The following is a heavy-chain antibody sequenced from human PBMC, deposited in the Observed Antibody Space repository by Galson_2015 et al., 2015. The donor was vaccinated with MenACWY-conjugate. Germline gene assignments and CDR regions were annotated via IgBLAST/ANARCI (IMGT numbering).Heavy chain of an antibody. Sequence: SLRLSCAASGFSFSSYSMRWVRQARGKGLEWVANMKQDGSEDNYVDSVKGRFSISRDNAKKTLYLQMNRLRAEDTAVYYCARARDYMYSFIDVWGKGTTVTVSS. V-gene: IGHV3-7*03. CDR2: MKQDGSED. CDR3: ARARDYMYSFIDV. CDR1: GFSFSSYS. D-gene: IGHD4-11*01. J-gene: IGHJ6*03.